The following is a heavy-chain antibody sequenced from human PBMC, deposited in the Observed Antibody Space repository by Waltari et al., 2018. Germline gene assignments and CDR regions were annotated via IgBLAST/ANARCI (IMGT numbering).Heavy chain of an antibody. CDR3: TRDAPPPGVSGSYAAVDY. J-gene: IGHJ4*02. V-gene: IGHV4-39*07. Sequence: QLQLQESGPGLVKPSETLSLACTVSGGSISSRDYYWGWIRQPPGKGLEWIGSIYYSGSTYYNPSLKSRVTISLDTSKNQFSLKLSSVTAADPAVYYCTRDAPPPGVSGSYAAVDYWGQGSLVIVSS. CDR1: GGSISSRDYY. CDR2: IYYSGST. D-gene: IGHD3-16*01.